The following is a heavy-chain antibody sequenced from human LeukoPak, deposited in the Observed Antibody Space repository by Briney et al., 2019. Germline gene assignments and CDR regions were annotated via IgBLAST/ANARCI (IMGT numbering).Heavy chain of an antibody. J-gene: IGHJ6*03. CDR2: INIYNLDT. Sequence: ASVKVSCKASGYPFTSYGISWVRQAPGQGLEWMGWINIYNLDTKYAQKFQGRVTVTTDISTATAYMELRSLRSDDTAVYYRARRHGFYHYMDVWGKGTTVAVSS. V-gene: IGHV1-18*01. CDR1: GYPFTSYG. D-gene: IGHD3-10*01. CDR3: ARRHGFYHYMDV.